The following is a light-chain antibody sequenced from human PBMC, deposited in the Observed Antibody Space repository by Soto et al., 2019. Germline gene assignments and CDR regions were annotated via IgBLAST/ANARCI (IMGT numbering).Light chain of an antibody. J-gene: IGKJ4*01. CDR2: DAS. CDR1: QSVSSD. CDR3: QQRSNWPST. V-gene: IGKV3-11*01. Sequence: EIVLTQSPATLSLSPGERSALSCRASQSVSSDLAWYQQKPGQAPRLLIYDASKRATGIPARFSGSGSGTDFTLTISSLEPEDFAVYFCQQRSNWPSTFGGGTKVEI.